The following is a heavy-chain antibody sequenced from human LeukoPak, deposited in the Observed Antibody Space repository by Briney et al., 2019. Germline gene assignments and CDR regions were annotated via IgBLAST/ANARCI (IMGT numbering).Heavy chain of an antibody. CDR1: GYTFSPYW. D-gene: IGHD3-10*02. CDR2: ISNGGSAT. Sequence: GGSLRLSCVASGYTFSPYWMSWVRQTPGKGLEWVASISNGGSATYYVDSVRGRFTISRDDAKNSLFLQMNGLRADDTAVYYCTRENYVPDSWGQGTLVTASS. J-gene: IGHJ4*02. V-gene: IGHV3-7*03. CDR3: TRENYVPDS.